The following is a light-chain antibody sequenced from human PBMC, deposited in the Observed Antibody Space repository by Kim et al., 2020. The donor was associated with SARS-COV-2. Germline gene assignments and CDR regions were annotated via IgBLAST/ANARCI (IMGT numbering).Light chain of an antibody. CDR2: FDS. J-gene: IGLJ2*01. V-gene: IGLV3-21*04. CDR1: NIGSKS. CDR3: QVWDSISAHVV. Sequence: PGKTASITCGGDNIGSKSVNWYQQRPGQAPVVVIYFDSDRPSGIPERFSGSNSGNTATLTISRVEAGDEAEYYCQVWDSISAHVVFGGGTKLTVL.